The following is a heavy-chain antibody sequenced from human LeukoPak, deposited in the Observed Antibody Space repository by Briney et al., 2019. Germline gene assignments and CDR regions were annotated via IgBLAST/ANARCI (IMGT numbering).Heavy chain of an antibody. CDR2: ISYDGSNK. CDR3: AKGRIVGALNFDY. V-gene: IGHV3-30*18. Sequence: PGGSLRLSRAASGFTFSSYGMHWVRQAPGKGLEWVAVISYDGSNKYYADSVKGRFTISRDNSKNTLYLQMNSLRAEDTAVYYCAKGRIVGALNFDYWGQGTLVTVSS. D-gene: IGHD1-26*01. CDR1: GFTFSSYG. J-gene: IGHJ4*02.